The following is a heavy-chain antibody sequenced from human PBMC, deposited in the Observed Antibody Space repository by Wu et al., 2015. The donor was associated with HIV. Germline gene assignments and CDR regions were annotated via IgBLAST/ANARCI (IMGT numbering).Heavy chain of an antibody. Sequence: QVQLQESGPGLVKPSETLSLTCTVSGGSIRSSSHYWDWIRQPPGKGLEWIGNTYYVGKTYYSSSLRSRVSISVGTSKNEFSLRLNSVTVADTAVYFCARTYYYDNGRRFFDFLGPGTLVTVSS. J-gene: IGHJ4*01. CDR3: ARTYYYDNGRRFFDF. CDR1: GGSIRSSSHY. V-gene: IGHV4-39*07. D-gene: IGHD3-22*01. CDR2: TYYVGKT.